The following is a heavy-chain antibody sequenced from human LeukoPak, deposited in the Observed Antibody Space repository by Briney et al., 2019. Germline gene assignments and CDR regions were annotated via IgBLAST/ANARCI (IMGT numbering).Heavy chain of an antibody. CDR2: INHSGST. V-gene: IGHV4-34*01. D-gene: IGHD2-15*01. J-gene: IGHJ3*02. Sequence: PSETLSLTCAVCGGSFSGYYWSWLRQPPGKGLEWIGEINHSGSTNYSPSLKSRVTISVDTSKNQFSLKLSSVTAADTAVYYCARAGPTIVVVVGDAFDIWGQGAMVTVSS. CDR3: ARAGPTIVVVVGDAFDI. CDR1: GGSFSGYY.